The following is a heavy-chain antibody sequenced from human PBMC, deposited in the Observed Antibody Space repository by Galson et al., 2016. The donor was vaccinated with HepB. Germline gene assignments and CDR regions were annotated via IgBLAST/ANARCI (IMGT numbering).Heavy chain of an antibody. CDR1: GGSVSSSYW. J-gene: IGHJ4*02. Sequence: TLSLTCTVSGGSVSSSYWWSWVRQSPRKGLEWIGEIFPSGNTNYNPALESRLIISLDKSENQFSLKMTSVTAADTALYYCTRQDLWSIEFWGQGILVTVSS. V-gene: IGHV4-4*02. CDR3: TRQDLWSIEF. D-gene: IGHD2-21*01. CDR2: IFPSGNT.